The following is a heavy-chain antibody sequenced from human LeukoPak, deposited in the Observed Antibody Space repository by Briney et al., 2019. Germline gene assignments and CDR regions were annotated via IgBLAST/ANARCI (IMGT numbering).Heavy chain of an antibody. Sequence: GGSLRLSCEASGFTFSNYSMNWVRQAPGKGLEWVSYIRSSSSTIYYADSVKGRFTISRDNAKNSLYLQMNSLRAEDTAVYYCARDDYVWGVNYYYYYMDVWGKGTTVTVSS. CDR1: GFTFSNYS. J-gene: IGHJ6*03. D-gene: IGHD3-16*01. V-gene: IGHV3-48*01. CDR3: ARDDYVWGVNYYYYYMDV. CDR2: IRSSSSTI.